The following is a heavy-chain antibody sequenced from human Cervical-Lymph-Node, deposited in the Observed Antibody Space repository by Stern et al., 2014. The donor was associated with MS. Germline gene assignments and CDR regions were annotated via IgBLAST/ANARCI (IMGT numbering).Heavy chain of an antibody. CDR2: IHPSDSGTT. CDR1: GASISNTNW. J-gene: IGHJ4*02. CDR3: ARVYSGYDWFDY. D-gene: IGHD5-12*01. Sequence: QVQLQESGPGLMKPSGTLSLTCDVSGASISNTNWWGWVRQPPGMGLEWIGEIHPSDSGTTNFNPSLKSRVTMSVDKSKNQFSLELSSVTVADTAVYFCARVYSGYDWFDYWGQGTLVTVSS. V-gene: IGHV4-4*02.